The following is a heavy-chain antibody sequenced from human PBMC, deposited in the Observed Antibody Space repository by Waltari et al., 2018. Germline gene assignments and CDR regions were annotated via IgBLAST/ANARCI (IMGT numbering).Heavy chain of an antibody. CDR1: GGTFGRYT. Sequence: QVPLVQSGAEVKEPGSSVKVSCKASGGTFGRYTVSWVRQAPGQGLEWMGGIIPMFGTTNYAQKFQGRVTITADESTYTAYMDLSSLRSEDTAVYYCARAIVGGYYFDYWGQGTLVTVSS. D-gene: IGHD1-26*01. V-gene: IGHV1-69*01. J-gene: IGHJ4*02. CDR3: ARAIVGGYYFDY. CDR2: IIPMFGTT.